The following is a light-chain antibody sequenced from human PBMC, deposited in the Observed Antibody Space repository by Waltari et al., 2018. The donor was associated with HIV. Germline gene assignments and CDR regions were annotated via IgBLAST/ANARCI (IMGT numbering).Light chain of an antibody. CDR3: SSYTSSSTLVV. J-gene: IGLJ2*01. CDR1: SSDVGGYDY. CDR2: EVS. V-gene: IGLV2-14*01. Sequence: QSALTQPASVSGSPGQSITISCPGTSSDVGGYDYVSWYQQHPGKAPQLLIYEVSNRPSGVSHRFSGSKSGNTASLTISGLQAADEADYHCSSYTSSSTLVVFGGGTKLTVL.